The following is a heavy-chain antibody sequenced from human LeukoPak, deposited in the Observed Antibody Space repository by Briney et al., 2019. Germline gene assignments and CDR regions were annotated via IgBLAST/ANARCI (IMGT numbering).Heavy chain of an antibody. CDR3: TAVAGSGGFDP. D-gene: IGHD6-19*01. CDR1: GYIFISYY. Sequence: ASVNVSCKASGYIFISYYLHWVRQAPGQGLEWMGIVNPSGGSTTYAQKFQGRVTMTRDTSTSTVYMDLSSLTSEDTAVYYCTAVAGSGGFDPWGQGTLVTVSS. CDR2: VNPSGGST. V-gene: IGHV1-46*01. J-gene: IGHJ5*02.